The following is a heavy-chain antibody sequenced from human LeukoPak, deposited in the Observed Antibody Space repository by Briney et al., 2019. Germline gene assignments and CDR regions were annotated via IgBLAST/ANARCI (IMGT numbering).Heavy chain of an antibody. CDR2: ISGSGGST. D-gene: IGHD5-18*01. CDR1: GFTFSSYA. CDR3: ARTRIQLWLFDY. V-gene: IGHV3-23*01. J-gene: IGHJ4*02. Sequence: GGSLRLSCAASGFTFSSYAMHWVRQAPGKGLEWVSAISGSGGSTYYADSVKGRFTISRDNSKNTLYLQMNSLRAEDTAVYYCARTRIQLWLFDYWGQGTLATVSS.